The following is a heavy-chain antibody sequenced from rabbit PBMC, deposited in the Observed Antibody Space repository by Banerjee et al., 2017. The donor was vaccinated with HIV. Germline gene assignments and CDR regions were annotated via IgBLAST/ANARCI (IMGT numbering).Heavy chain of an antibody. Sequence: QEQLEESGGDLVKPGASLTLTCKASGLDFSSSYWICWVRQAPGKGLEWIACINTSSGNTVYASWAKGRFTISKTSSTTVTLQMTSLTAADTATYFCASSLGYGYACFGLWGQGTLVTVS. J-gene: IGHJ4*01. D-gene: IGHD6-1*01. CDR2: INTSSGNT. CDR1: GLDFSSSYW. V-gene: IGHV1S45*01. CDR3: ASSLGYGYACFGL.